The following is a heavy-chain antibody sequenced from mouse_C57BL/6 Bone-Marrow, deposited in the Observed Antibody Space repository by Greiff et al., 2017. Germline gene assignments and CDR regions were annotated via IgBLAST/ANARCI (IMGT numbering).Heavy chain of an antibody. V-gene: IGHV1-15*01. J-gene: IGHJ4*01. Sequence: VQLQESGAELVRPGASVTLSCKASGYTFTDYEMHWVKQTPVHGLEWIGAIDTETGGTAYNQKFKGKDILTAAKSSCTAYMELHSLTSEDTAVYYCTRLGLAVYYYAMDYWGQGTSVTVAS. D-gene: IGHD4-1*01. CDR2: IDTETGGT. CDR1: GYTFTDYE. CDR3: TRLGLAVYYYAMDY.